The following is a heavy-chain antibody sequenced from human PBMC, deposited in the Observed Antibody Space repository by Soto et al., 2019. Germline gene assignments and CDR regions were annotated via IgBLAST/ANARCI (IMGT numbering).Heavy chain of an antibody. CDR2: ISSSSSYI. D-gene: IGHD6-6*01. CDR1: GFTFSSYS. CDR3: ARDEAIAARPAGMDV. V-gene: IGHV3-21*01. J-gene: IGHJ6*02. Sequence: EVQLVESGGGLVKPGGSLRLSCAASGFTFSSYSMNWVRQAPGKGLEWVSSISSSSSYIYYADSVKSRFTISRDNAKNSLYLQMNSLRAEDTAVYYCARDEAIAARPAGMDVWGQGTTVTVSS.